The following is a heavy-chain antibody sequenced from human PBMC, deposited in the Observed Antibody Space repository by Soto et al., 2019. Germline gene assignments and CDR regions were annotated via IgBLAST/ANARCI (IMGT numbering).Heavy chain of an antibody. CDR2: IIPIFGTA. Sequence: SVKVSCKASGGTFSSYAISWVRQAPGQGLEWMGGIIPIFGTANYAQKFQGRVTITADESTSTAYMELSSLRSEDTAVYYCARSYCGGDCYFDYWGQGTLVTVSS. CDR3: ARSYCGGDCYFDY. J-gene: IGHJ4*02. D-gene: IGHD2-21*02. CDR1: GGTFSSYA. V-gene: IGHV1-69*13.